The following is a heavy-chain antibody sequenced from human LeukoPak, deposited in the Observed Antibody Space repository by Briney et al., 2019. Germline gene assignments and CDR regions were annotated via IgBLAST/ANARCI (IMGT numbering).Heavy chain of an antibody. D-gene: IGHD2-2*01. CDR2: IYSGGST. V-gene: IGHV3-53*01. CDR3: AKGSFEYQLLGAYYFDY. CDR1: GFTVSSNY. J-gene: IGHJ4*02. Sequence: GGSLRLSCAASGFTVSSNYMSWVRQAPGKGLEWVSVIYSGGSTYYADSVKGRFTISRDNSKNTLYLQMNSLRAEDTAVYYCAKGSFEYQLLGAYYFDYWGQGTLVTVSS.